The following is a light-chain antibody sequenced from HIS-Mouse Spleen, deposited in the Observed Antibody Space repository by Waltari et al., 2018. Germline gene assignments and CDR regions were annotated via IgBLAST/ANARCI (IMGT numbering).Light chain of an antibody. J-gene: IGLJ3*02. CDR3: GTWDSSLSAWV. CDR1: SSNIGNTS. V-gene: IGLV1-51*01. CDR2: DNN. Sequence: QSVLTQPPSVSAAPGQKVTIPCSGSSSNIGNTSVSWYQQLPGTAPKLPIYDNNKRPSGIPDRFSGSKSGTSATLGITGLQTGDEADYYCGTWDSSLSAWVFGGGTKLTVL.